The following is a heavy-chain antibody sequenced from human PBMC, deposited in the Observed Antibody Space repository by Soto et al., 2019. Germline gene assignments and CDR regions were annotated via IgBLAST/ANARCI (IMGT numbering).Heavy chain of an antibody. J-gene: IGHJ5*02. CDR2: IYFRGST. V-gene: IGHV4-39*02. D-gene: IGHD3-9*01. CDR1: GGSISSSTYY. CDR3: AREILTGYYPAGWFDP. Sequence: QLQLQESGPGLVKPSETLSLTCTVSGGSISSSTYYWGWIRQPPGKGLEWIGSIYFRGSTYYNPSLKSRVTLSVDTSKKQFSLKLTSVTAADTGVYYCAREILTGYYPAGWFDPWGQGTLVTVSS.